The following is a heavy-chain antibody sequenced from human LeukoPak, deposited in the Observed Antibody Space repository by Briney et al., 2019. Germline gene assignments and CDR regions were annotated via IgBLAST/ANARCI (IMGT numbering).Heavy chain of an antibody. Sequence: SETLSLTCAVYGGSFSGYYWSWIRQPPGKGLEWIGEINHSGSTNYNPSLKSRVTISVDTSKNQFSLKLRSVTAADTAVYYCARGKWLRLYYFDYWGQGTLVTVSS. CDR3: ARGKWLRLYYFDY. D-gene: IGHD5-12*01. J-gene: IGHJ4*02. V-gene: IGHV4-34*01. CDR1: GGSFSGYY. CDR2: INHSGST.